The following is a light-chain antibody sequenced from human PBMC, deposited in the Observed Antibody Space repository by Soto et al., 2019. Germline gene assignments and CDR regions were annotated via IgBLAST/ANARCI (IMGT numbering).Light chain of an antibody. V-gene: IGLV2-14*01. CDR1: SSDVGNYIF. Sequence: QSALTQPASVSGSPGQSITISCTGTSSDVGNYIFVSWYRQHPGKAPKLMIYDINNRPSGVSIRFSGSKSGNTASLTISGLQAEDEADYYCVSYTTSASYVFGTGTKLTVL. J-gene: IGLJ1*01. CDR2: DIN. CDR3: VSYTTSASYV.